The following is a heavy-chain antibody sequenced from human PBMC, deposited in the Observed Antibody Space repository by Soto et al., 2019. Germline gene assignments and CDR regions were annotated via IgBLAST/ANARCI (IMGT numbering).Heavy chain of an antibody. CDR3: AKGGRQWLVTSDFNY. V-gene: IGHV3-30*18. Sequence: VQLVESGGGVVQPGRSLRLSCAASGLTFSDYAMHWVRQAPGKGLEWVAVVSHDGRNTHYADSVKGRFTISRDSSKNTVSREVTSLRAEDTAVYYCAKGGRQWLVTSDFNYWGQGALVTVSS. CDR1: GLTFSDYA. CDR2: VSHDGRNT. D-gene: IGHD6-19*01. J-gene: IGHJ4*02.